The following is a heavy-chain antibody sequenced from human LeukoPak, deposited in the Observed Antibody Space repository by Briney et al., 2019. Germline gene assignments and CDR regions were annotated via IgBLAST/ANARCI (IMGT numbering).Heavy chain of an antibody. CDR1: GDGVSSDSAA. CDR3: ARGRGGYDPFDY. Sequence: SQTLSLTCAISGDGVSSDSAAWNWIRQSPSRGLEWLGRTYFRSKWYNDYADSVKSRITINPDTSKNQFSLQLDSVTPEDTAVYYCARGRGGYDPFDYWGQGTLVTVSS. V-gene: IGHV6-1*01. J-gene: IGHJ4*02. D-gene: IGHD5-12*01. CDR2: TYFRSKWYN.